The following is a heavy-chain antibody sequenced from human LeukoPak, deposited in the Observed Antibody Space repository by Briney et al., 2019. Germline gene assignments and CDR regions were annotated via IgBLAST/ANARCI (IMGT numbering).Heavy chain of an antibody. CDR1: GYTFSDYY. CDR2: VNPDNGGT. CDR3: ARGITIYGAIIIYFDS. V-gene: IGHV1-2*02. D-gene: IGHD3-3*01. J-gene: IGHJ4*02. Sequence: ASVNVSCKASGYTFSDYYIHWVRQAPGQGLEHMGGVNPDNGGTIYPQKFQGSVTMTRDTSISTAYLEVRWLTFDDTAVYYCARGITIYGAIIIYFDSWGQGTPVTVSS.